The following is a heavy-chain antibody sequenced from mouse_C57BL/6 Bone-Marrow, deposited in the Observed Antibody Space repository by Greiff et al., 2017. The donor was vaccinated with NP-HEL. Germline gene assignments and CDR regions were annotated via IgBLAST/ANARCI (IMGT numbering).Heavy chain of an antibody. J-gene: IGHJ1*03. CDR1: GYTFTSYW. Sequence: ESGAELVKPGASVKLSCKASGYTFTSYWMHWVKQRPGQGLEWIGMIHPNSGSTNYNEKFKSKATLTVDKSSSTAYMQLSSLTSEDSAVYYCARPIGWYFDVWGTGTTVTVSS. CDR3: ARPIGWYFDV. V-gene: IGHV1-64*01. CDR2: IHPNSGST.